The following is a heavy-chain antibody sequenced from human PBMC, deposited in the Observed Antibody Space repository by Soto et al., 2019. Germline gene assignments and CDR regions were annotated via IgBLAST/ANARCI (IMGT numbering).Heavy chain of an antibody. CDR1: GYTFTSYA. D-gene: IGHD6-19*01. CDR2: INAGNGNT. V-gene: IGHV1-3*01. J-gene: IGHJ3*02. CDR3: AIMYSSGRYYAFDI. Sequence: ASVKVSCKASGYTFTSYAMHWVRQAPGQRLEWMGWINAGNGNTKYSQKFQGRVTITRDTSASTAYMELSSLRSEDTAVYYCAIMYSSGRYYAFDIWGQGTMVTVSS.